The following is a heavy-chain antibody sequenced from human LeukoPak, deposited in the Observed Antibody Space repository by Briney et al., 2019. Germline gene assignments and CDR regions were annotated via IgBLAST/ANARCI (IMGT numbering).Heavy chain of an antibody. CDR3: AKDMSRRIVGATIFDY. Sequence: GGSLRLSCAASGFTFSSYAMSWVRQAPGKRLEWVSAISGSGGSTYYADSVKGRFTISRDSSKNTLYLQMNSLRAEDTAVYYCAKDMSRRIVGATIFDYWGQGTLVTVSS. CDR2: ISGSGGST. J-gene: IGHJ4*02. D-gene: IGHD1-26*01. V-gene: IGHV3-23*01. CDR1: GFTFSSYA.